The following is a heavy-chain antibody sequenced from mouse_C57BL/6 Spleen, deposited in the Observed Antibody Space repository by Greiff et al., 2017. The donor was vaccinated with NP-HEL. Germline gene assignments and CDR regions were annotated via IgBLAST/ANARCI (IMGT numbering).Heavy chain of an antibody. Sequence: QVQLQQPGAELVRPGSSVKLSCKASGYTFTSYWLDWVKQRPGHGLEWIGNIFPSYCETHYNQKVKDKATLTVDKSSRTAVMQLSSLTSEDSAVYYCERFGPSGAMDYGGKGTSVTVSS. CDR2: IFPSYCET. CDR3: ERFGPSGAMDY. J-gene: IGHJ4*01. V-gene: IGHV1-61*01. D-gene: IGHD1-3*01. CDR1: GYTFTSYW.